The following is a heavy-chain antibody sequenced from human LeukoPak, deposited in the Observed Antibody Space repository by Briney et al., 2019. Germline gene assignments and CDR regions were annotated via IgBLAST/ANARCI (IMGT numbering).Heavy chain of an antibody. CDR1: GFIFSRYE. J-gene: IGHJ4*02. CDR2: ISSGGTTI. V-gene: IGHV3-48*03. D-gene: IGHD5/OR15-5a*01. CDR3: ARGVNYLDS. Sequence: GGPLRLSCAASGFIFSRYEMNWVRQAPGKGLEWVSYISSGGTTIYQADSVKGRFTISRDNAKNSLFLQMNSLRAEDTAVYYCARGVNYLDSWGQGTLVTVPS.